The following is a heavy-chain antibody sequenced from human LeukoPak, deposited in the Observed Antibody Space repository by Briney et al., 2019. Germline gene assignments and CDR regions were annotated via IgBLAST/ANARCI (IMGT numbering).Heavy chain of an antibody. V-gene: IGHV5-51*01. CDR1: AYNFFTTWG. CDR2: IWPGDSET. J-gene: IGHJ4*02. Sequence: GESLKISSQASAYNFFTTWGIGWVRQMPGKGLEYMGIIWPGDSETRYSPSFQGRVTFSVDNSISTPYLPLSSLKSSDTAIYYCARYGAPQHGEVHFDDWGQGTLVTVSS. CDR3: ARYGAPQHGEVHFDD. D-gene: IGHD3-16*01.